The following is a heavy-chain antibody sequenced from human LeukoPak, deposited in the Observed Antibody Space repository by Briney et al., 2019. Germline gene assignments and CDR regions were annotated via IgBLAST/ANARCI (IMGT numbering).Heavy chain of an antibody. CDR2: VDPEDGET. J-gene: IGHJ4*02. V-gene: IGHV1-69-2*01. CDR1: GYTFTDYY. D-gene: IGHD2/OR15-2a*01. CDR3: ATGVVLNYFDY. Sequence: ASVKVSCKVSGYTFTDYYMHWDQQAPGKGLEWMGLVDPEDGETICAEKFQGRVTITADTSTDTAYMELSSLRSEDTAVYYCATGVVLNYFDYWGQGTLVTVSS.